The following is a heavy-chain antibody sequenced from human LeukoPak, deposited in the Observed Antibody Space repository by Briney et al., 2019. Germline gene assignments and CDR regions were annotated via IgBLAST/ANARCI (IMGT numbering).Heavy chain of an antibody. D-gene: IGHD3-10*01. Sequence: SETLSLTCAVYGGSFSGYYWSWIRQPPGKGLEWIGEINHSGSTNYNPSLKSRVTISVDTSKNQFSLKLSSVTAADTAVYYCARGLGYYGSGGFYWWGQGTLVTVSS. CDR3: ARGLGYYGSGGFYW. V-gene: IGHV4-34*01. CDR2: INHSGST. CDR1: GGSFSGYY. J-gene: IGHJ4*02.